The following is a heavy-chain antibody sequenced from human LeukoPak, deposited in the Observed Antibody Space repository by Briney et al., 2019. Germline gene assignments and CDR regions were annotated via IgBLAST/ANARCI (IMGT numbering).Heavy chain of an antibody. D-gene: IGHD3-16*01. CDR3: AREGYDYDPPGC. V-gene: IGHV3-7*01. CDR1: GFTFSNYW. CDR2: IKQDGSEK. J-gene: IGHJ4*02. Sequence: GGSLRLSCAASGFTFSNYWMSWVRQALGKGLEWVANIKQDGSEKYYVDSVKGRFTISRDNAKNSLYLQMNSLRAEDTAVYYCAREGYDYDPPGCWGQGTLVTVSS.